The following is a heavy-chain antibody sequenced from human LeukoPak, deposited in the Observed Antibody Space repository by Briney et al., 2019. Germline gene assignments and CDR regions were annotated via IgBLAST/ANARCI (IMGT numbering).Heavy chain of an antibody. CDR2: MNPNSGNT. D-gene: IGHD5-24*01. J-gene: IGHJ4*02. CDR3: ARNRRDGYNLSFDY. Sequence: EASVKVSCKASGYTFTSYDINWVRQATGQGLEWMGWMNPNSGNTGYAQKLQGRVTMTTDTSTSTAYMELRSLRSDDTAVYYCARNRRDGYNLSFDYWGQGTLVTVSS. CDR1: GYTFTSYD. V-gene: IGHV1-8*02.